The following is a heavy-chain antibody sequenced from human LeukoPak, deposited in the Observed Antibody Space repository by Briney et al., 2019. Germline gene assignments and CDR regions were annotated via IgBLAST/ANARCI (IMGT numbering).Heavy chain of an antibody. J-gene: IGHJ6*03. CDR2: INPSGGST. V-gene: IGHV1-46*01. Sequence: ASVKVSCMASGYTFTSYYMHWVRQAPGQGLEWMGIINPSGGSTSYAQKFQGRVTITADESTSTAYMELSSLRSEDTAVYYCARDMVRLPYYYYYMDVWGKGTTVTVSS. CDR1: GYTFTSYY. D-gene: IGHD3-10*01. CDR3: ARDMVRLPYYYYYMDV.